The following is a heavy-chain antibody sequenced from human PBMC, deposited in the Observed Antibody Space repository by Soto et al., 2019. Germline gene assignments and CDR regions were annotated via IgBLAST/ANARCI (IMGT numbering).Heavy chain of an antibody. D-gene: IGHD6-6*01. Sequence: GGSLRLSCAASGFAFSSYAMSWVRQAPGKGLEWVSALSASGSSTYYTDSVKGRFAISRDNSENKLYLRINSLRAEDTAIYYCVKGSSISSRGLFDLWGQGT. J-gene: IGHJ4*02. CDR3: VKGSSISSRGLFDL. CDR2: LSASGSST. V-gene: IGHV3-23*01. CDR1: GFAFSSYA.